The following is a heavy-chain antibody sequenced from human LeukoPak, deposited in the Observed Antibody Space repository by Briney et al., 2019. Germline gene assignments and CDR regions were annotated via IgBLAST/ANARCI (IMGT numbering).Heavy chain of an antibody. Sequence: GGSQRLSCAASGFTFSSYAMSWVRQSPGKGLEWVSALSGGGGNTNYADSVKGRFTISRDNSKHTLYLQMNSLRAEDTAVYYCAKDRTGIVGATAFDYWGQGTLVTVSS. D-gene: IGHD1-26*01. CDR2: LSGGGGNT. V-gene: IGHV3-23*01. CDR1: GFTFSSYA. J-gene: IGHJ4*02. CDR3: AKDRTGIVGATAFDY.